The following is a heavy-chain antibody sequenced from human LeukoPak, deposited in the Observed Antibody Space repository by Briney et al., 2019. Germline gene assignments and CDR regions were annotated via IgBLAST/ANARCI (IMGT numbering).Heavy chain of an antibody. D-gene: IGHD5-24*01. CDR1: GFTFSSYA. Sequence: PGGSLRLSCAASGFTFSSYAMSWVRQAPGKGLEWVSAISGSGGSTYYADSVKGRFTISRDNSKNTLYLQMNSLRAEDTAVYYCAKVQEMDTILPPFHYWGRGTLVTVSS. CDR2: ISGSGGST. V-gene: IGHV3-23*01. CDR3: AKVQEMDTILPPFHY. J-gene: IGHJ4*02.